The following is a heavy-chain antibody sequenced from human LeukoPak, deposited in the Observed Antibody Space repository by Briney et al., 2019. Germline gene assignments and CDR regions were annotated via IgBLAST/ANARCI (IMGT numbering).Heavy chain of an antibody. CDR3: AKGSYYDSSGSFYFDY. J-gene: IGHJ4*02. CDR1: GFTFSNAY. V-gene: IGHV3-23*01. Sequence: QPGGSLRLSCIASGFTFSNAYMSWVRQAPGKGLEWVSGISGSGDNTYYADSVKGRFTISRDNSKNTLYVRVNSLGTEDTAAYYCAKGSYYDSSGSFYFDYWGQGTLVTVSS. CDR2: ISGSGDNT. D-gene: IGHD3-22*01.